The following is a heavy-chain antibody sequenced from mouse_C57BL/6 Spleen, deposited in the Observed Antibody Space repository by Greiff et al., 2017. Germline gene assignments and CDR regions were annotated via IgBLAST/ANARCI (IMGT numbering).Heavy chain of an antibody. J-gene: IGHJ3*01. Sequence: VQLQQSGPELVKPGASVKISCKASGYAFSSSWMNWVKQRPGKGLEWIGRIYPGDGDTNYNGKFKGKATLTADKSSSTAYMQLSSLTSEDSAVYFCANVYYDYDGTYWGQGTLVTVSA. CDR1: GYAFSSSW. CDR2: IYPGDGDT. V-gene: IGHV1-82*01. CDR3: ANVYYDYDGTY. D-gene: IGHD2-4*01.